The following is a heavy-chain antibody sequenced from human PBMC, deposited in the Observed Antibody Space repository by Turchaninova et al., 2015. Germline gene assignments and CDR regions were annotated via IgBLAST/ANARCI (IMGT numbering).Heavy chain of an antibody. CDR3: ARAPYPNWNCFDL. D-gene: IGHD1-1*01. CDR2: LYYNDNI. CDR1: DGSLTRTNHY. V-gene: IGHV4-39*07. Sequence: QLQPQESDPRLVKPSETLSLTCTVSDGSLTRTNHYWGWIRQPPGKGLEWIGSLYYNDNIYYDPSIQSRVLISVDVSNNHFSLELTSVTAADTAVYYCARAPYPNWNCFDLWGQGTQVTVSS. J-gene: IGHJ5*02.